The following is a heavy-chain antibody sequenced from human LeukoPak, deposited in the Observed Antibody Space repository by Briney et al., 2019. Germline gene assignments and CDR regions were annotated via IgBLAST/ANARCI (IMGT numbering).Heavy chain of an antibody. D-gene: IGHD2-2*01. CDR1: EFTFSIYA. V-gene: IGHV3-23*01. Sequence: PGGSLRLSCAASEFTFSIYAMSWVRQAPGKGLEWVSTISGSGGSTYYADSVKGRFTISRDNSKNTLYLQMNSLRAEDTAVYYCASPPGDCGSTSCVFWGQGTLVTVSS. CDR3: ASPPGDCGSTSCVF. CDR2: ISGSGGST. J-gene: IGHJ4*02.